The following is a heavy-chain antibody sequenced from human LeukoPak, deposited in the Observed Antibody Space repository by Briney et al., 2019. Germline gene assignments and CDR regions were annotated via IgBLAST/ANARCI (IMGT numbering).Heavy chain of an antibody. V-gene: IGHV4-34*01. CDR1: GGSFSGYY. J-gene: IGHJ4*02. Sequence: PSETLSLTCAVCGGSFSGYYWSWIRQPPGKGLEWIGEINHSGSTNYNPSLKSRVTISVDTSKNQFSLKLSSVTAADTAVYYCARDGYSGYDFGFDYWGQGTLVTVSS. CDR2: INHSGST. D-gene: IGHD5-12*01. CDR3: ARDGYSGYDFGFDY.